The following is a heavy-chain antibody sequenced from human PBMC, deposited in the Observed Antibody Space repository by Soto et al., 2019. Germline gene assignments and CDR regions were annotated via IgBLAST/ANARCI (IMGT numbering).Heavy chain of an antibody. J-gene: IGHJ6*02. V-gene: IGHV1-69*08. CDR3: ARDPDDPRYGMDV. CDR1: GGTFSSYT. Sequence: QVQLVQSGAEVKKPGSSVKVSCKASGGTFSSYTISWVRQAPGQGLEWMGRFIPILGIANYAQKFQGRVTITADKSTSTAYMELSSLRSEDTAVYYCARDPDDPRYGMDVWGQGTTVTVSS. CDR2: FIPILGIA.